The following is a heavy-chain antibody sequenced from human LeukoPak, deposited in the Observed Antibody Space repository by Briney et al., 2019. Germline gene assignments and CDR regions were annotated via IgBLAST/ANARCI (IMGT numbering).Heavy chain of an antibody. J-gene: IGHJ4*02. CDR3: ARDPADYGDHGDY. CDR2: ISNDGSGT. Sequence: PGGSLRLSCAASGLTFSSYWMHWVRQVPGKGLVWVSRISNDGSGTSYADSVKGRFTISRDNAKNSLYLQMNSLRAEDTAVYYCARDPADYGDHGDYWDQGTLVTVSS. D-gene: IGHD4-17*01. V-gene: IGHV3-74*01. CDR1: GLTFSSYW.